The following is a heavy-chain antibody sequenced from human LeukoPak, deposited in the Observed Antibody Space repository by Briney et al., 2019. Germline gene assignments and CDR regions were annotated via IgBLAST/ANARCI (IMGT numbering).Heavy chain of an antibody. CDR3: ARERGHCSSSSCAYYNYYMDV. CDR1: GFTFSDYY. Sequence: PGGSLRLSCAASGFTFSDYYLSWIRQAPGKGLEWVSYISSSGSSIYYADSVKGRFTISRDNAKNSLFLQMNSLRAEDTAVYYCARERGHCSSSSCAYYNYYMDVWGKGTTVTVSS. CDR2: ISSSGSSI. D-gene: IGHD2-2*01. J-gene: IGHJ6*03. V-gene: IGHV3-11*04.